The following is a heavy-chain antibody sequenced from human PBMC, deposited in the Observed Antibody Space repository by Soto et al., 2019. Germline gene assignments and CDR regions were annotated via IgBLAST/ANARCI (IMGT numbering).Heavy chain of an antibody. V-gene: IGHV2-5*01. CDR2: IYWSGDE. D-gene: IGHD6-6*01. CDR3: ARGLATLPVFAFDI. Sequence: QGTLKESGPTLVKPTQTLTLTCSFSGFSLSTRGVGVGWIRQSPGKALEWLALIYWSGDEHYRPSLKSRLSIFKDTSKNHVVLIMTDMDPVDTATYYCARGLATLPVFAFDIRGQGTVVTVSS. CDR1: GFSLSTRGVG. J-gene: IGHJ3*02.